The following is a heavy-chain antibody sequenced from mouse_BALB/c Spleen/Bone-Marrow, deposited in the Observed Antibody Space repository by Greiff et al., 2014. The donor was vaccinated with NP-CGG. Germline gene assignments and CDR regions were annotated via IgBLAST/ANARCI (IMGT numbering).Heavy chain of an antibody. CDR2: IYPGGGYT. J-gene: IGHJ2*01. Sequence: QVQLQQPGAELVRPGTSVKISCKASGYTFTNYWLGWVKQSPGHGLEWIGDIYPGGGYTNYNEKFTGKASLTADTSSSTAYMQLSSLTSEDSAVYFWAREVRGDFDYWGQGTTLTVSS. D-gene: IGHD2-14*01. CDR3: AREVRGDFDY. V-gene: IGHV1-63*02. CDR1: GYTFTNYW.